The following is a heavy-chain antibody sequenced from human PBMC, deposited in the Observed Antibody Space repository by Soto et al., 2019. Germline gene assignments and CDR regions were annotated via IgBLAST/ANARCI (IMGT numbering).Heavy chain of an antibody. J-gene: IGHJ4*02. V-gene: IGHV3-48*02. CDR1: GFTFSSYN. Sequence: EVQVVESVGGLVQSGGSLRLSCAVSGFTFSSYNMNWVRQTPAKGLEWLSYISSTGINRYCADSVKGRFTISRDNAKNSLYLQMNSLRDEDTAVYFCARWDYYDSSGCYGLDFWGQGTLVTVSS. D-gene: IGHD3-22*01. CDR3: ARWDYYDSSGCYGLDF. CDR2: ISSTGINR.